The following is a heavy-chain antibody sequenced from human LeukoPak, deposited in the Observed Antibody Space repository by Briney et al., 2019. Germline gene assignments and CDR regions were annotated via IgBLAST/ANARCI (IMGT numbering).Heavy chain of an antibody. J-gene: IGHJ5*02. D-gene: IGHD1-14*01. V-gene: IGHV4-59*08. CDR3: ARLVDSTRGEPNGWFDP. Sequence: PSETLSLTCIVSGGSISSYYWNWIRQPPGKGLEWIGYIYYSGSTNYNPSLKSRVTISVDTSKNQFSLKLSSVTAADTAVYYCARLVDSTRGEPNGWFDPWGQGTLVTVSS. CDR2: IYYSGST. CDR1: GGSISSYY.